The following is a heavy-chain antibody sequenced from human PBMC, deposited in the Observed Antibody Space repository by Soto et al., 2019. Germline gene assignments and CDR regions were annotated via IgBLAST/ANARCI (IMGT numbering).Heavy chain of an antibody. D-gene: IGHD3-3*02. Sequence: GGLRRVGCEASGLRWGSDGVGWVRQAPGKGLEWVSAISGSRGSTYYADSVKGRFTISRDNSKNTLYLQMNSLRAEDTAVYYCAKDLEMPKISPFDYWGQGT. CDR3: AKDLEMPKISPFDY. V-gene: IGHV3-23*01. J-gene: IGHJ4*02. CDR1: GLRWGSDG. CDR2: ISGSRGST.